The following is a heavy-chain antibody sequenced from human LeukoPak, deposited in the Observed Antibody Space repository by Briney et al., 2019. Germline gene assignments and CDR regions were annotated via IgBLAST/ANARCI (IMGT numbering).Heavy chain of an antibody. J-gene: IGHJ4*02. CDR1: GGSISSYY. V-gene: IGHV4-59*01. Sequence: SETLSLTCTVSGGSISSYYWSWIRQPSGKGLEWIGYIYYSGSTNYNPSLKSRVTISVDTSKNQFSLKLSSVTAADTAVYYCARGRHHSYGPEDYWGQGTLVTVSS. CDR2: IYYSGST. D-gene: IGHD5-18*01. CDR3: ARGRHHSYGPEDY.